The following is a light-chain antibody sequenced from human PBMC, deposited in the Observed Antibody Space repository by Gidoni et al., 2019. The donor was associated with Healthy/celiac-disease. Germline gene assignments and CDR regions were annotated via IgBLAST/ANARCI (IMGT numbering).Light chain of an antibody. J-gene: IGKJ4*01. Sequence: DIHMTKSPSSLSASVGDRVTITCRASQSISIYFNWYQQKPGKAHKLLIYAASSLQSGVPSRFSGSGSGTDFTLTISSLQPEDFATYYCQQSYSTSTFGGGTKVEIK. CDR1: QSISIY. CDR3: QQSYSTST. CDR2: AAS. V-gene: IGKV1-39*01.